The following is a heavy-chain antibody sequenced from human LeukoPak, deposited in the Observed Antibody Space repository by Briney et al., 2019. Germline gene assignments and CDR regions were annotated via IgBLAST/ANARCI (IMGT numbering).Heavy chain of an antibody. CDR1: GYTFTGYY. J-gene: IGHJ4*02. V-gene: IGHV1-2*06. Sequence: VASAKVSCKASGYTFTGYYMHWVRQAPGQGLEWMGRINPNSGGTNYAQKFQGRVTMTRDTSISTAYMELSRLRSDDTAVYYCARDWQWPEGDYWGQGTLVTVSS. CDR2: INPNSGGT. CDR3: ARDWQWPEGDY. D-gene: IGHD6-19*01.